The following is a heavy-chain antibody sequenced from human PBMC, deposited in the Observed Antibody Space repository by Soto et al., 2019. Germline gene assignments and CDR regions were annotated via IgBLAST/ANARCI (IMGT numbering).Heavy chain of an antibody. J-gene: IGHJ5*02. D-gene: IGHD3-10*01. CDR2: IYYSGST. V-gene: IGHV4-31*03. CDR3: AREVVYYGSGSYRWFDP. Sequence: SETLSLTCTVSGGSISSGGYYWSWIRQHPGKGLEWIGYIYYSGSTYYNPSLKSRVTISVDTSKNQFSLKLSSVTAADTAVYYCAREVVYYGSGSYRWFDPWGQGTLVTVSS. CDR1: GGSISSGGYY.